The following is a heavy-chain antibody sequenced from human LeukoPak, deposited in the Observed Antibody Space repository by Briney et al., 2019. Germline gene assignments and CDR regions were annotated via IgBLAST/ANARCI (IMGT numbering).Heavy chain of an antibody. Sequence: GGSLRLSCTASGFTFGDYAMSWIRQAPGKGLEFVSGLIENGATTYYADSVKGRFTISRDNSRSMVYLQMTSLRADDTAVYYCVKDYQAGNSPAFGDCWGQGTLVTVSS. V-gene: IGHV3-23*01. CDR1: GFTFGDYA. D-gene: IGHD5-12*01. CDR3: VKDYQAGNSPAFGDC. J-gene: IGHJ4*02. CDR2: LIENGATT.